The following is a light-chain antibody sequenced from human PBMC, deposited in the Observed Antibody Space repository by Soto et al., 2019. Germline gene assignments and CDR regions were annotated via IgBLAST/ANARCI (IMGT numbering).Light chain of an antibody. V-gene: IGKV3-20*01. CDR3: QQCGSSPLT. Sequence: EIVLTQSPGTLSLSPGERATLSCRASQSVSSSYLAWYQQKPGQAPRLLIYGASIRATSIPDRFSGSGSGTDFTLTISRLEPEDFAVYYCQQCGSSPLTFGGGTKVHIK. J-gene: IGKJ4*01. CDR2: GAS. CDR1: QSVSSSY.